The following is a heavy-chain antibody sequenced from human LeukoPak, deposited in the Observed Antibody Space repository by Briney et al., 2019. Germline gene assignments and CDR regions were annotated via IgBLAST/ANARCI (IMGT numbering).Heavy chain of an antibody. CDR3: ARDRRYYDSSGYYYLIDY. Sequence: SETLSLTCTVSGGSISSYYWRWIRQPAGEGLEWIGRIYTSGSTNYNPSLKSRVTMSADTSKNQFSLKLSSVTAADTAVYYCARDRRYYDSSGYYYLIDYWGQGTLVTVSS. CDR2: IYTSGST. V-gene: IGHV4-4*07. J-gene: IGHJ4*02. CDR1: GGSISSYY. D-gene: IGHD3-22*01.